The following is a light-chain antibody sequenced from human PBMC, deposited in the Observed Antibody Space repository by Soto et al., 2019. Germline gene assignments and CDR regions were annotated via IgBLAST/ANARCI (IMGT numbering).Light chain of an antibody. Sequence: QSALTQPASVPGSPGQSITISCTGTSGDVGTYDPVSWYQQHPGKVPRLIIYEATKRPSEVSHRFSGYKSGNKASLTISGVQAEDEADYYCCSYAGSGTYVFGTGTKVTVL. V-gene: IGLV2-23*01. CDR1: SGDVGTYDP. J-gene: IGLJ1*01. CDR3: CSYAGSGTYV. CDR2: EAT.